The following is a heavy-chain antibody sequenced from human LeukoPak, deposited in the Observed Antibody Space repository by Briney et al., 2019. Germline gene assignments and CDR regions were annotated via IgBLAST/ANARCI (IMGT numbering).Heavy chain of an antibody. J-gene: IGHJ4*02. CDR1: GFTFTNSA. CDR3: AADLLYSNSTSPFDY. V-gene: IGHV1-58*02. Sequence: ASVKVSCKASGFTFTNSAMQRVRQARGQRLEWIGWIVVGSVNTNYAQKFLERVTITRDMSTTTAYMELSSLRSEDTAVYYCAADLLYSNSTSPFDYWGQGTLVTVSS. D-gene: IGHD4-11*01. CDR2: IVVGSVNT.